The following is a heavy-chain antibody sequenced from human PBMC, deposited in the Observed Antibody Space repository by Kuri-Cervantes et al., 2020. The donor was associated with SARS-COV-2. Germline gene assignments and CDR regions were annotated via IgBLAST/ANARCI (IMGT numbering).Heavy chain of an antibody. D-gene: IGHD3-10*01. CDR1: GGSFSNYY. CDR3: ARVAVVGWFGESYGDYYFDY. CDR2: INHSGNT. V-gene: IGHV4-34*01. Sequence: SETLSLTCAVYGGSFSNYYWTWIRQPPGKGLEWIGEINHSGNTNYNPSLKSRVTISVDRSKNQFSLKLSSVTAADTAVYYCARVAVVGWFGESYGDYYFDYWGQGTLVTVSS. J-gene: IGHJ4*02.